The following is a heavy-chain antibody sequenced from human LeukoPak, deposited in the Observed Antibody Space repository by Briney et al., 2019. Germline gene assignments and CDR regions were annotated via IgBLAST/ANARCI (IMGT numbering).Heavy chain of an antibody. V-gene: IGHV1-46*01. CDR3: ARGVSYDISGYYLDY. Sequence: ASVKVSCKASGYTFTTYFMHWVRQAPGQELEWMGIIKPSGGSANFAQKFQGRVAMTRDTSTSTFYMELSSLRSEDTAVYYCARGVSYDISGYYLDYWGQGTLVTVSS. CDR1: GYTFTTYF. J-gene: IGHJ4*02. D-gene: IGHD3-22*01. CDR2: IKPSGGSA.